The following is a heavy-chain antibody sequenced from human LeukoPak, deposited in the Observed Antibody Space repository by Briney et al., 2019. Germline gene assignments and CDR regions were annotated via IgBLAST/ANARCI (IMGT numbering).Heavy chain of an antibody. CDR3: ARGPVAARPSY. D-gene: IGHD6-6*01. Sequence: GGSLRLSCAASGITVSRNYMSWVRQAPGKGLEWVSVIYSGGGTYYADSVKGRFTISRDNSNNTLYLQMNSLRAEDTAVYYCARGPVAARPSYWGQGTLVTVSS. CDR1: GITVSRNY. V-gene: IGHV3-66*02. CDR2: IYSGGGT. J-gene: IGHJ4*02.